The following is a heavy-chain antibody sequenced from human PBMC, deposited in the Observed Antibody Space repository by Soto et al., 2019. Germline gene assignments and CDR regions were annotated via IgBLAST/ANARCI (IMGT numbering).Heavy chain of an antibody. CDR1: GFTFSSYS. Sequence: GGSLRLSCAASGFTFSSYSMNWVRQAPGKGLEWVSSISSSSSYIYYADSVKGRFTISRDNAKNSLYLQMNSLRAEDTAVYYCATRYYYGSGSYFYYFDYWGQGTLVTVSS. J-gene: IGHJ4*02. CDR3: ATRYYYGSGSYFYYFDY. CDR2: ISSSSSYI. V-gene: IGHV3-21*01. D-gene: IGHD3-10*01.